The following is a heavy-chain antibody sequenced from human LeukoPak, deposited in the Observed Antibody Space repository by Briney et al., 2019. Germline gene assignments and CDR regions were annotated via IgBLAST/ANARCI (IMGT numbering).Heavy chain of an antibody. J-gene: IGHJ4*02. D-gene: IGHD3-22*01. Sequence: ASVKVSCKASGGTFSSYAISWVRQAPGQGLEWMGGIIPIFGTANYAQKFQGRVTITADESTSTAYMELSSLRSEDTAVYYCARVRAYYYDSGGYYGNWGQGTLVTVSS. CDR2: IIPIFGTA. V-gene: IGHV1-69*13. CDR3: ARVRAYYYDSGGYYGN. CDR1: GGTFSSYA.